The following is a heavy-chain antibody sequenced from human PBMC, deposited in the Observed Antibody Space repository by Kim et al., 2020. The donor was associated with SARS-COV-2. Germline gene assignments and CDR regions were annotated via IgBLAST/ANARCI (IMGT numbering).Heavy chain of an antibody. Sequence: ASVKVSCKASGYTFTGYYMHWVRQAPGQGLEWMGWINPNSGGTNYAQKFQGWVTMTRDTSISTAYMELSRLRSDDTAVYYCARGRITMVRGVINPTWFDPWGQGTLVTVSS. CDR1: GYTFTGYY. V-gene: IGHV1-2*04. CDR2: INPNSGGT. D-gene: IGHD3-10*01. J-gene: IGHJ5*02. CDR3: ARGRITMVRGVINPTWFDP.